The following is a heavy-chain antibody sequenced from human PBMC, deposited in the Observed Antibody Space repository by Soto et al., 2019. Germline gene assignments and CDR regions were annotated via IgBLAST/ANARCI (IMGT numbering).Heavy chain of an antibody. V-gene: IGHV3-15*01. CDR2: IKKITEGGTT. CDR3: DPAFFGLVTSVKSDTY. J-gene: IGHJ4*02. CDR1: GFTFTNAW. D-gene: IGHD2-21*02. Sequence: VQLVESGGGLVKPGSSLRLSCATSGFTFTNAWMNWVRQSPGKGLEWVGRIKKITEGGTTNYTAPVKGRFTISRDDSRITVYMQMTSLKFKDTAVYYCDPAFFGLVTSVKSDTYWGQGTLVTVSS.